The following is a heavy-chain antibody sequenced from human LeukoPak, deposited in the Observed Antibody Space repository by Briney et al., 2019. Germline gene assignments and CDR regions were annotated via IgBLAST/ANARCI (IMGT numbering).Heavy chain of an antibody. J-gene: IGHJ5*01. CDR3: AKDLHDYGNYVGWFDS. CDR1: GFTFSSYA. CDR2: ISGSGGST. Sequence: GGSLILSCAASGFTFSSYAMDWVRQAPGKGLEWVSAISGSGGSTYYADSVKGRLTISRDNSKTTLFLQMNSLRAEDTAVYYCAKDLHDYGNYVGWFDSWGQGTLVTVSS. V-gene: IGHV3-23*01. D-gene: IGHD4-11*01.